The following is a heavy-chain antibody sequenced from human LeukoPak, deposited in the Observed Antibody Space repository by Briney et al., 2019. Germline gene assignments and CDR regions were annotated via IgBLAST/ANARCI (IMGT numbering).Heavy chain of an antibody. V-gene: IGHV3-53*05. CDR1: EFSVGSNY. J-gene: IGHJ4*02. Sequence: PGGSLRLSCAASEFSVGSNYMTWVRQAPGKGLEWVSLIYSGGSTYYADSVKGRFTISRDNSKNTLYLQMNSLRAEDTALYYCAKDTRGAVAGTEFDYWGQGTLVTVSS. CDR2: IYSGGST. CDR3: AKDTRGAVAGTEFDY. D-gene: IGHD6-19*01.